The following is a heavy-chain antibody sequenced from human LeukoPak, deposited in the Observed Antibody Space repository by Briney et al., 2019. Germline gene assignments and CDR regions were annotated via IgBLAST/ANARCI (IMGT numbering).Heavy chain of an antibody. D-gene: IGHD1-26*01. CDR3: ARALYSGSYSHDAFDI. CDR2: ISGSGGST. CDR1: GFTFSNYA. J-gene: IGHJ3*02. Sequence: GGSLRLSCAASGFTFSNYAMSWVRQAPGKGLEWVSGISGSGGSTYYADSVKGRFTISRDNSKNTLYLQMNSLRAEDTAVYYCARALYSGSYSHDAFDIWGQGTMVTVSS. V-gene: IGHV3-23*01.